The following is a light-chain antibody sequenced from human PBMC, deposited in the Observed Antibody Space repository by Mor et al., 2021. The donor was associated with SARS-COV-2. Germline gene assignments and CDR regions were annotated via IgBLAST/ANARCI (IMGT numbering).Light chain of an antibody. CDR2: WAS. Sequence: INCKSSQSVLYSSNNKNYLAWYQQKPGQPPKLLIYWASTRESGVPDRFSGSGSGTDFTLTISSLQAEDVAVYYCQQYYSTLWTFGQGTKVEIK. CDR3: QQYYSTLWT. CDR1: QSVLYSSNNKNY. J-gene: IGKJ1*01. V-gene: IGKV4-1*01.